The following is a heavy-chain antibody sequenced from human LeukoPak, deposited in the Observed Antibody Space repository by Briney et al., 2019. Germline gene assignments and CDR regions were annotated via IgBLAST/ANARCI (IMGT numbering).Heavy chain of an antibody. V-gene: IGHV3-7*01. CDR3: ARNPYDILTGFYKNPGGFDY. CDR2: IKQDGSEE. D-gene: IGHD3-9*01. Sequence: ETLSLTCAVYGGSFSGYYWSWIRRPPGKGLEWVASIKQDGSEENYVDSVRGRFTISRDNAKKSLYLQMNSLRAEDTAVYYCARNPYDILTGFYKNPGGFDYWGQGTLVTVSS. CDR1: GGSFSGYY. J-gene: IGHJ4*02.